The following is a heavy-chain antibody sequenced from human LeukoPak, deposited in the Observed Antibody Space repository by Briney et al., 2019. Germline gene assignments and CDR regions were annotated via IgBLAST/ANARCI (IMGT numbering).Heavy chain of an antibody. V-gene: IGHV3-74*01. CDR2: INPDGSST. Sequence: GGSLRLSCAASGFTLSDYWMHWVRQGPGKGLVWVSRINPDGSSTNDADFVKGRFTISRDNAKNTLNLQMNSLRAEDTAVYYCARDLYFDHWGQGTLVSVSS. CDR1: GFTLSDYW. J-gene: IGHJ4*02. CDR3: ARDLYFDH.